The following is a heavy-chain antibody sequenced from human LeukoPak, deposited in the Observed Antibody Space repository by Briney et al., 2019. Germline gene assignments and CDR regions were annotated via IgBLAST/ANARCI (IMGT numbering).Heavy chain of an antibody. CDR2: ISYDGSNK. Sequence: GGSLRLSCAASGFTFSTYGLHWVRQAPGKGLQWVAVISYDGSNKYYGDSVKGRFTISRDNSKNTLYLQMNSLRAEDTAVYYCVRESEYYFDHSASFDYWGQGTLVTVSS. J-gene: IGHJ4*02. V-gene: IGHV3-30*03. CDR1: GFTFSTYG. D-gene: IGHD3-22*01. CDR3: VRESEYYFDHSASFDY.